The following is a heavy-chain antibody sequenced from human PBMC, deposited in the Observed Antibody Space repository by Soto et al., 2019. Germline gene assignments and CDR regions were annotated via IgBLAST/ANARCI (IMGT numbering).Heavy chain of an antibody. J-gene: IGHJ4*02. CDR1: GFTFSDYY. CDR2: ISSNGRTT. CDR3: ANVAYTGYLVDH. D-gene: IGHD5-12*01. Sequence: QVQLVESGGGLVKAGGSLRLSCAASGFTFSDYYLSWIRQAPGKGLEWVSYISSNGRTTYYADSVKGRFTISRDHAKSALYLQMNRLRAEDTAVYYCANVAYTGYLVDHWGQGTPVTVSS. V-gene: IGHV3-11*01.